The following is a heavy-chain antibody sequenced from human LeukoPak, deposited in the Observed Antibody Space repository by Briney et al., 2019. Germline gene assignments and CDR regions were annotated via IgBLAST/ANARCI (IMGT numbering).Heavy chain of an antibody. Sequence: SETLSLTCSVSGGFNTHYYWTWIRQPPGKGLELIGYIYHSGSTNYNPSLNSRVTISVDTSKNHFSLKLSSVTAADTAVYYCARSRYERSAFDIWGQGTMVTVSS. CDR3: ARSRYERSAFDI. D-gene: IGHD6-13*01. J-gene: IGHJ3*02. CDR2: IYHSGST. V-gene: IGHV4-59*01. CDR1: GGFNTHYY.